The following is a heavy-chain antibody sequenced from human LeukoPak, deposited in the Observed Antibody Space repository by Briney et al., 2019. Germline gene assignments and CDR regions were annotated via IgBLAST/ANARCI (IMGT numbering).Heavy chain of an antibody. CDR2: IRGSGGDST. J-gene: IGHJ3*01. D-gene: IGHD3-16*01. CDR3: AKSVGWGGYDAFDV. Sequence: GGSLRLSCAASGFTFTSYAMSWVRQAPGKGLEWVSAIRGSGGDSTYYADYLKGRFTISRDNSKNTQNLQMNSLRAEDTAIYYCAKSVGWGGYDAFDVWGQGTMVTVSS. CDR1: GFTFTSYA. V-gene: IGHV3-23*01.